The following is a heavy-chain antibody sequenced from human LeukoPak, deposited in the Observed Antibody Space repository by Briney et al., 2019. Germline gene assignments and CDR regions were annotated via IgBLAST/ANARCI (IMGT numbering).Heavy chain of an antibody. CDR3: ARDVVGGGTAWFDP. J-gene: IGHJ5*02. V-gene: IGHV1-2*02. CDR1: GYTFTGHY. Sequence: ASVTVSCKGSGYTFTGHYLHWVRQPPGRGLEWMGWINPNTDGTNYAQKFQGRVTMTRDTSISTAYMELSGLTSDDTAVYYCARDVVGGGTAWFDPWGQGTLVTVSS. CDR2: INPNTDGT. D-gene: IGHD2-21*01.